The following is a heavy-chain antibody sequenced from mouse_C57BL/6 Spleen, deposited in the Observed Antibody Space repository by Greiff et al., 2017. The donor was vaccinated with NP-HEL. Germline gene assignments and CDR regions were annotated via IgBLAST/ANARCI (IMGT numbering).Heavy chain of an antibody. CDR1: GYAFSSYW. J-gene: IGHJ2*01. D-gene: IGHD1-1*02. V-gene: IGHV1-80*01. Sequence: VQLQQSGAELVKPGASVKISCKASGYAFSSYWMNWVKQRPGTGLEWIGQIYPGDGDTNYNGKFKGKATLTADKSSSTAYMQLSSLTSEDSAVYFCARRGSQFPYYFDYWGQGTTLTVSS. CDR2: IYPGDGDT. CDR3: ARRGSQFPYYFDY.